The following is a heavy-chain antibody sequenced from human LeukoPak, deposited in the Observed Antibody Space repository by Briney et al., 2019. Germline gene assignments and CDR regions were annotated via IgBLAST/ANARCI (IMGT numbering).Heavy chain of an antibody. CDR3: ARDGHTYYDFWSGFREKDY. Sequence: GGSLRLSCAASGFTFSSYSMNWVRQAPGKGLEWVSSISSSSSYIYYADSVKGRFTISRDNAKNSLYLQMNSLRAENTAVYYCARDGHTYYDFWSGFREKDYWGRGTLVTVSS. CDR2: ISSSSSYI. D-gene: IGHD3-3*01. CDR1: GFTFSSYS. J-gene: IGHJ4*02. V-gene: IGHV3-21*01.